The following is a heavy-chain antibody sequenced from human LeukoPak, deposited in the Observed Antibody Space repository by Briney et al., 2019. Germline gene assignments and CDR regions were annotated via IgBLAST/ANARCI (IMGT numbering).Heavy chain of an antibody. CDR2: INPNSGVT. CDR1: RYTFTGYY. V-gene: IGHV1-2*02. CDR3: ARGRKYTSGYSVTELGSGYSDY. J-gene: IGHJ4*02. Sequence: ASVKVSCKASRYTFTGYYMHWVRQAPGQGLEWMGWINPNSGVTDYAQNFQGRVTMTRDTSISTAHVELSRLRSEDTAVYYCARGRKYTSGYSVTELGSGYSDYWGQGTLVTVSS. D-gene: IGHD5-18*01.